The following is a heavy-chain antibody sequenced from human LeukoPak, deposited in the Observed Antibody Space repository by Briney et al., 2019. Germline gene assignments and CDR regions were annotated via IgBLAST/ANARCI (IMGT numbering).Heavy chain of an antibody. J-gene: IGHJ4*02. Sequence: PSETLSLTCTVSGGSISNYYWNWIRQPPGKGLEWIGSTNYNNPSLKSRVTISVDTTKNQISLNLNSVTAADTAVYYCARMIDYDSSGSYYFDYWGQGTLVTVSS. D-gene: IGHD3-22*01. V-gene: IGHV4-59*01. CDR3: ARMIDYDSSGSYYFDY. CDR1: GGSISNYY. CDR2: TNY.